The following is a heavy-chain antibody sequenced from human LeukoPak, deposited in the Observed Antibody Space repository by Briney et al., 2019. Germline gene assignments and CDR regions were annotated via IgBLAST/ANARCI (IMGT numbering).Heavy chain of an antibody. CDR2: IYYSGST. V-gene: IGHV4-59*01. D-gene: IGHD3-22*01. CDR1: GGSLSNYY. Sequence: SETLSLTCTVSGGSLSNYYWSWIRQPPGKGLEWIGYIYYSGSTNYNPSLKSRVTISVDTSNNRFSLKLSSVTAADTAVYYCARGRDSYDSSSFFGYWGQGTLVTVSS. J-gene: IGHJ4*02. CDR3: ARGRDSYDSSSFFGY.